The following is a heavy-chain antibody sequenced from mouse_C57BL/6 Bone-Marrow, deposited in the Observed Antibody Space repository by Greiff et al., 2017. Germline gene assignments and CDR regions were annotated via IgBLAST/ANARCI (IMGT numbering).Heavy chain of an antibody. CDR1: GYTFTSYW. D-gene: IGHD1-1*01. V-gene: IGHV1-50*01. CDR2: IDPSDSYT. CDR3: ARSPIYYYGSSFLFYAMDY. Sequence: QVQLQQPGAELVKPGASVKLSCKASGYTFTSYWMQWVKQRPGQGLEWIGEIDPSDSYTNYNQKFKGKATLTADKSSRTAYMQLSSLTSEDSAVYFCARSPIYYYGSSFLFYAMDYWGQGTSVTVSS. J-gene: IGHJ4*01.